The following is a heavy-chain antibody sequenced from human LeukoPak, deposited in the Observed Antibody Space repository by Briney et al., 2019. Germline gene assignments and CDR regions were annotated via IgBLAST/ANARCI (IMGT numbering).Heavy chain of an antibody. V-gene: IGHV1-18*01. CDR2: ISAYNGNT. D-gene: IGHD3-16*01. Sequence: ASVKVSCKASGYTFTSYGISWGRQAPGQGLEWMGWISAYNGNTNYAQKLQGRVTMTTDTSTSTAYMELRSLRSDDTAVYYCARDYRVSWGTTDYFDYWGQGTLVAVSS. CDR3: ARDYRVSWGTTDYFDY. J-gene: IGHJ4*02. CDR1: GYTFTSYG.